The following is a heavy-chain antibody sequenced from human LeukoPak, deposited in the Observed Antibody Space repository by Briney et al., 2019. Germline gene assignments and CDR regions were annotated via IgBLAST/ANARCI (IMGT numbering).Heavy chain of an antibody. D-gene: IGHD2/OR15-2a*01. CDR2: IYSGGST. CDR3: ARGTTDYYYYGMDV. J-gene: IGHJ6*02. CDR1: GFTFSSNY. Sequence: PGGSLRLSCAAFGFTFSSNYMSWVRQAPGKGLEWVSVIYSGGSTYYADSVKGRFTISRDNSKNTLYLQMNSLRAEDTAVYYCARGTTDYYYYGMDVWGQGTTVTVSS. V-gene: IGHV3-53*01.